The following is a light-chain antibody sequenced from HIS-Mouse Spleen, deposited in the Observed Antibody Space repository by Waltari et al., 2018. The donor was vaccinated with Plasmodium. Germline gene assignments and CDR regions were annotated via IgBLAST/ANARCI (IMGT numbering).Light chain of an antibody. V-gene: IGLV2-23*03. J-gene: IGLJ3*02. CDR1: SSDVGSYNL. Sequence: QSALTQPASVSGSPGQSITISCTGTSSDVGSYNLVSWYQQHPGKAPKLMIYEGSKRPSGVSNLFSCSKSGNTASLTISGLQAEDEADYYCCSYAGSSTFVFGGGTKLTVL. CDR2: EGS. CDR3: CSYAGSSTFV.